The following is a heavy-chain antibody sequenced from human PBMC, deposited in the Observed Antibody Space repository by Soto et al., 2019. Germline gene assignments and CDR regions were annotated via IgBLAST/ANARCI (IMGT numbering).Heavy chain of an antibody. Sequence: SETLSLTCTVSGGSVSSGSYYWSWIRQPPGKGLEWIGYIYYSGSTNYNPSLKSRVTISVDTSKNQFSLKLSSVTAADTAVYYCAYSGSSWYWDWFEPWGQGTLVNVSS. CDR1: GGSVSSGSYY. J-gene: IGHJ5*02. CDR2: IYYSGST. V-gene: IGHV4-61*01. D-gene: IGHD6-13*01. CDR3: AYSGSSWYWDWFEP.